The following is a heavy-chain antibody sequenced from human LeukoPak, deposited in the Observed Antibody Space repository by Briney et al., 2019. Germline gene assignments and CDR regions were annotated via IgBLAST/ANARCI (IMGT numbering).Heavy chain of an antibody. Sequence: KPEGSLRLSCAASGFSFSDYHMSWMRQAPGKGLEWVSYISGSGSAKYYAESLKGRVSISRDNAKNSVFLELNSLRAEDTAVYYCVREGASYSDYWGQGTLVTVSS. CDR1: GFSFSDYH. V-gene: IGHV3-11*01. CDR2: ISGSGSAK. CDR3: VREGASYSDY. J-gene: IGHJ4*02.